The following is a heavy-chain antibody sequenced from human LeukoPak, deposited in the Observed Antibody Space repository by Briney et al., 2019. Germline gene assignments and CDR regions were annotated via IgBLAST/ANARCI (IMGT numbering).Heavy chain of an antibody. D-gene: IGHD5-12*01. J-gene: IGHJ4*02. V-gene: IGHV3-23*01. CDR3: ASNVDIVATTDY. CDR1: GFTFSSYA. Sequence: GGSLRLSCAGSGFTFSSYAMNWVRQAPGKGLEWVSAISGSGGSTYYADSVKGRFTISRDNSKNTLYLQMNSLRAEDTAVYYCASNVDIVATTDYWGQGTLVTVSS. CDR2: ISGSGGST.